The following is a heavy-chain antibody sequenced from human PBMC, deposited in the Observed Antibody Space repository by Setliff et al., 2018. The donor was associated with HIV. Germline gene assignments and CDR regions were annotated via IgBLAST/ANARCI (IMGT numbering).Heavy chain of an antibody. J-gene: IGHJ3*02. V-gene: IGHV4-31*03. Sequence: SETLSFTCTVSGGSITSGGDSWSWIRQHPGKGLKWIGYISYSGITYYDPSLKSRLTMSVDTSNNQFSLKLSSATAADTAVYYCARVLGVRRDYYDSSAPLRAAFDIWGQGTMVTVSS. D-gene: IGHD3-22*01. CDR3: ARVLGVRRDYYDSSAPLRAAFDI. CDR2: ISYSGIT. CDR1: GGSITSGGDS.